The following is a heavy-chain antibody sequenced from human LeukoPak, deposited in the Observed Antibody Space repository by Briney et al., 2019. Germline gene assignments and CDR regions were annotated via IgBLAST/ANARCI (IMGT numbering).Heavy chain of an antibody. D-gene: IGHD1-26*01. CDR2: IWYDGSNK. V-gene: IGHV3-33*06. CDR1: GFTFISYG. CDR3: AKDNSGSRYFDY. J-gene: IGHJ4*02. Sequence: PGRSLRLSCAASGFTFISYGMHWVRQAPGKGLEWVAVIWYDGSNKYYADSVKGRFTISIDNSKNTLYLQMNSLRDEDTAVYYCAKDNSGSRYFDYWGQGTLVTVSS.